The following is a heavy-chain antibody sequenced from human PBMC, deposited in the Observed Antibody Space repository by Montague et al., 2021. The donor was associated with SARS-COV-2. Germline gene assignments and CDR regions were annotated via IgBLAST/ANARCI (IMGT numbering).Heavy chain of an antibody. CDR1: GGSISSGGYY. V-gene: IGHV4-31*03. Sequence: TLSLTCTVSGGSISSGGYYWSWIRQHPGKGLEWIGYIYYSGSTYYNPSLKSRVTISVDTSKNQSSLKLSSVTAADTAVYYCARGRVLTIFGVVGAFDIWGQGTMVTVSS. D-gene: IGHD3-3*01. CDR2: IYYSGST. J-gene: IGHJ3*02. CDR3: ARGRVLTIFGVVGAFDI.